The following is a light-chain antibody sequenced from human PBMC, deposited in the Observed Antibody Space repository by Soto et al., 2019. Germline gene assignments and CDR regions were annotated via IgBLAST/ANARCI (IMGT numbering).Light chain of an antibody. Sequence: EIVMTQSPATLSVSPGERATLSCRASQSVSGNLAWYQQKPGQAPRLLIYGASTRATGIPARFSGSGSGTEFTLPISRLEPEDFAVYYCQQYGSAPWTFGQGTKVEIK. CDR2: GAS. J-gene: IGKJ1*01. CDR3: QQYGSAPWT. CDR1: QSVSGN. V-gene: IGKV3-15*01.